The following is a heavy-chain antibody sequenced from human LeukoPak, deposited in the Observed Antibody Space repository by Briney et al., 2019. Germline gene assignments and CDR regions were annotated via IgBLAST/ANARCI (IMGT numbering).Heavy chain of an antibody. D-gene: IGHD2-21*02. J-gene: IGHJ6*02. CDR1: GGTFSSYA. CDR3: ARDRDIVVVTETSYYYYGMDV. CDR2: IIPILGIA. V-gene: IGHV1-69*04. Sequence: GASVKVSCTASGGTFSSYAISWVRPAPGQGLEWMGRIIPILGIANYAQKFQGRVTITADKSTSTAYMELSSLRSEDTAVYYCARDRDIVVVTETSYYYYGMDVWGQGTTVTVSS.